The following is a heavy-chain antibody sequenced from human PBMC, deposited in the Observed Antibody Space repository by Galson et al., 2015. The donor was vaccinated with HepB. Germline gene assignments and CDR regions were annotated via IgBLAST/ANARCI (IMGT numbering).Heavy chain of an antibody. J-gene: IGHJ4*02. D-gene: IGHD6-13*01. CDR2: IRTKASNYAT. V-gene: IGHV3-73*01. CDR1: GFTFSGYA. Sequence: SLRLSCAASGFTFSGYAIHWVRQTSGKGLEWVGRIRTKASNYATAYAASLQGRFTISRDDSKNTAYLHMKSLKTEDTAVYYCIRMADLSGYSSSWGQGTLVTVSS. CDR3: IRMADLSGYSSS.